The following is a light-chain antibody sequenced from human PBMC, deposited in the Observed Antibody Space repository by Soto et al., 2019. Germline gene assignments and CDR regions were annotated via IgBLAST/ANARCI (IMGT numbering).Light chain of an antibody. J-gene: IGLJ2*01. CDR2: DVT. V-gene: IGLV2-11*01. CDR1: SSDVGGYNS. Sequence: ALAQPRSVSGSPGQSVTISCSGTSSDVGGYNSVSWYQQFPGKAPKLMIYDVTKRPSGVPDRFSGSKSGNTASLTISGLQAEDEADYYCCSYAASYTLVFGGGTKVTVL. CDR3: CSYAASYTLV.